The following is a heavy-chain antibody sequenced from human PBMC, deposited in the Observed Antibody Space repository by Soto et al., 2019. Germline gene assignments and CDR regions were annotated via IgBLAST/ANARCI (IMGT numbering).Heavy chain of an antibody. V-gene: IGHV1-18*01. Sequence: QVQLVQSGGEVKKPGASVKVSCKASGYTFTNYGISWVRQAPGQGLEWMGWINVYNGNTKYAQKVQGRVTMTTDTSTSTAYMELRGLRSDDTAVYYCARGVGSGSYYNQYNWFDPWCQGTLVTVSS. CDR2: INVYNGNT. CDR1: GYTFTNYG. J-gene: IGHJ5*02. D-gene: IGHD3-10*01. CDR3: ARGVGSGSYYNQYNWFDP.